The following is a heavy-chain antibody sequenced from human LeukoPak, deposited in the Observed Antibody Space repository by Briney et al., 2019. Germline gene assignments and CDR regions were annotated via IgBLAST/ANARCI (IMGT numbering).Heavy chain of an antibody. CDR2: INHSGST. D-gene: IGHD4-17*01. V-gene: IGHV4-34*01. CDR3: ARLCHDYGDYVFDY. Sequence: SETLSLTCAVYGGSFSGYYWSWIRQPPGKGLEWIGEINHSGSTNYNPSLKSRVTISVDTSKDQFSLKLSSVTAADTAVYYCARLCHDYGDYVFDYWGQGTLVTVSS. CDR1: GGSFSGYY. J-gene: IGHJ4*02.